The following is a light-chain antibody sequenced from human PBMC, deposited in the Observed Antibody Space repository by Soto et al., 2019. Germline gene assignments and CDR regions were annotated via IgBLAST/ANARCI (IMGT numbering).Light chain of an antibody. CDR2: GAS. V-gene: IGKV3-15*01. Sequence: EIVMTQSPATLSVSPGERATLSCRASQSVSSSLAWYQQKPGQAPRLLIYGASTRATGIPARFSGSRSGTEFTLTISSLQSEDFAVYYCQQYHNWPPWTFGQGTKVEIK. CDR1: QSVSSS. CDR3: QQYHNWPPWT. J-gene: IGKJ1*01.